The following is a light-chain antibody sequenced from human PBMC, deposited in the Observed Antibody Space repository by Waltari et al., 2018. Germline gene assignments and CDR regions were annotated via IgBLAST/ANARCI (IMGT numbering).Light chain of an antibody. CDR2: ASS. CDR1: QRITPW. J-gene: IGKJ4*01. Sequence: DIKMTQSPSSVSSFVGDTVTITCRASQRITPWLAWYQQKPGRAPKLLIYASSSLQSGVPSRFSGSRSGADFTLTISSLQPEDFATYYCQQADSLPLTFGGGTKVEIK. CDR3: QQADSLPLT. V-gene: IGKV1D-12*01.